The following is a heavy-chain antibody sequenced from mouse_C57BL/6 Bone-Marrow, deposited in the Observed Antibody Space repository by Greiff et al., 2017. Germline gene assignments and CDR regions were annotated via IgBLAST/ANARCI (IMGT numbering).Heavy chain of an antibody. V-gene: IGHV1-64*01. CDR3: ARCLYYDYGEGFAY. D-gene: IGHD2-4*01. CDR2: IPPNSGST. Sequence: QVQLQQPGAELVKPGASVKLSCTASGYTFTSYWMHWVKQRPGQGLEWIGMIPPNSGSTNYTEKFKSKATLTVDKSSSTAYMQLSSLTSEDSAVYYCARCLYYDYGEGFAYWGQGTLVTVSA. J-gene: IGHJ3*01. CDR1: GYTFTSYW.